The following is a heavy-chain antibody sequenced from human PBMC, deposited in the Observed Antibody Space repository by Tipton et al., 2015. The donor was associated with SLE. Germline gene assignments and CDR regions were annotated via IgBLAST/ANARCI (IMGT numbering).Heavy chain of an antibody. CDR2: IWYTGST. D-gene: IGHD6-6*01. CDR3: ARQSMAARPDFDF. Sequence: TLSLTCTVSGNSISNYYWSWIRQPPGRGLEWIGYIWYTGSTDYNPSLKSRVSIAADTSKKQFSLILNSVTAADTAVYYCARQSMAARPDFDFWGQGTLVTVSS. J-gene: IGHJ4*02. V-gene: IGHV4-59*01. CDR1: GNSISNYY.